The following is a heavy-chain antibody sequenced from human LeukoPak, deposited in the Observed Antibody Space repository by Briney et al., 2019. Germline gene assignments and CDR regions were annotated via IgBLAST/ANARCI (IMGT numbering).Heavy chain of an antibody. Sequence: ASVKVSCKASGYTFTSYGISWVRQAPGQGLEWMGWISAYNGNTNYAQKLQGRVTMTTDTSTSTAYMELRSLRSDDTAVYYCARDVGYGSSWVTEYFQHWGQGTLVTVSS. V-gene: IGHV1-18*01. CDR1: GYTFTSYG. CDR3: ARDVGYGSSWVTEYFQH. D-gene: IGHD6-13*01. J-gene: IGHJ1*01. CDR2: ISAYNGNT.